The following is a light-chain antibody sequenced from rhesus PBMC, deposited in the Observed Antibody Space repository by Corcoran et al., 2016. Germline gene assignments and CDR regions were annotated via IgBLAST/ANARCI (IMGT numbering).Light chain of an antibody. Sequence: DIQMSQSPSSLSASVGDRVTITCRASQGISSWLAWYQQKPGKAPKLLIYKASSLQSGVPSRFSGSGSGTDFTLTISSLQSEDFATYYCQQYSSRPHSFGQGTKVEIK. CDR3: QQYSSRPHS. CDR2: KAS. CDR1: QGISSW. V-gene: IGKV1-22*01. J-gene: IGKJ2*01.